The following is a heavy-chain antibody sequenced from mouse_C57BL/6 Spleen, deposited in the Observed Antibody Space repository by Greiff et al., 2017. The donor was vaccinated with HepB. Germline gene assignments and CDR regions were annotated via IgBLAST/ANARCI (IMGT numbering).Heavy chain of an antibody. CDR2: IYPGDGDT. Sequence: VQLQESGPELVKPGASVKISCKASGYAFSSSWMNWVKQRPGKGLEWIGRIYPGDGDTNYNGKFKGKATLTADKSSSTAYMQLSSLTSEDSAVYFCAQGPPYWYFDVWGTGTTVTVSS. CDR1: GYAFSSSW. D-gene: IGHD3-2*02. J-gene: IGHJ1*03. V-gene: IGHV1-82*01. CDR3: AQGPPYWYFDV.